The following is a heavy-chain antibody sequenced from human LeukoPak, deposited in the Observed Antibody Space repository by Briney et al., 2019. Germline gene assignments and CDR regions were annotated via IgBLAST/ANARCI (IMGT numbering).Heavy chain of an antibody. CDR2: IIPIFGTA. V-gene: IGHV1-69*06. CDR3: ARSTSLGYWFDP. Sequence: SVKVSCKASGGTFSSYAISWVRQAPGQVLEWMGGIIPIFGTANYAQKFQGRVTITADKSTSTAYMELSSLRSEDTAVYYCARSTSLGYWFDPWGQGTLVTVSS. CDR1: GGTFSSYA. D-gene: IGHD2-2*01. J-gene: IGHJ5*02.